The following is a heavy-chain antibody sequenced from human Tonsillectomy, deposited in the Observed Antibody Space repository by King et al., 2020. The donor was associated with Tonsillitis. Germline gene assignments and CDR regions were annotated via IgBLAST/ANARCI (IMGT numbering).Heavy chain of an antibody. CDR1: GFAVSSNY. V-gene: IGHV3-53*01. D-gene: IGHD7-27*01. CDR2: FSGVGGT. CDR3: ARSENWDDPFDV. J-gene: IGHJ3*01. Sequence: VQLVESGGGLIQPGGSLRLSCAASGFAVSSNYMSWVRQAPGKGLEWVSVFSGVGGTYYADSVKGRFTIPRDNPKNTLSLQMDNLRAEDTAVYYCARSENWDDPFDVWGQGTMVTVSS.